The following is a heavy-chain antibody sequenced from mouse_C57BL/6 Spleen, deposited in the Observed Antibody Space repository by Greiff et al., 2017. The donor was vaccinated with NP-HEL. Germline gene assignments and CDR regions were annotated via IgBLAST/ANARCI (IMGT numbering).Heavy chain of an antibody. D-gene: IGHD1-2*01. CDR2: IDPSGSDT. Sequence: QVPLQQPGAELVRPGSSVKLSCKASGYTFTSYWMHLVKLRPIQGLEWIGNIDPSGSDTHYNQKFKDKATLTVDKSSSTAYMQLSGQTSEDSAVYYCARRRYGDYYAMGYWGQGTSVTVSS. V-gene: IGHV1-52*01. J-gene: IGHJ4*01. CDR3: ARRRYGDYYAMGY. CDR1: GYTFTSYW.